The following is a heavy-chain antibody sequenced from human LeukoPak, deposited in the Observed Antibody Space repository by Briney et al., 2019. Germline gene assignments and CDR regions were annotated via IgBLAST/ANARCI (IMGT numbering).Heavy chain of an antibody. D-gene: IGHD2/OR15-2a*01. CDR3: ARAPLTTYPR. J-gene: IGHJ4*02. CDR2: INVVNGNT. CDR1: GYDFTSYA. Sequence: GASVKVSCKTSGYDFTSYAMHWVRQAPGQRLEWMGWINVVNGNTKLSQKFQERVSITSDTSASTPYMEMSSLRSDDTAMYYCARAPLTTYPRWGQGTLVTVSS. V-gene: IGHV1-3*01.